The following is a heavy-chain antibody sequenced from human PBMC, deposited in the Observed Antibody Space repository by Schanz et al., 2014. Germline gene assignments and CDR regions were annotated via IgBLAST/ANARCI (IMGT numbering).Heavy chain of an antibody. CDR3: YSGRGRPSDY. CDR2: ISYSGST. CDR1: GGSISGSSYH. Sequence: QLQLQESGPGLVKPSETLSLTCTVSGGSISGSSYHWGWTRQPPGKGLEWIGTISYSGSTYYSPSLKSRVPIPEDTSKNQFSLTLNSVTAADTAVYFCYSGRGRPSDYWGQGILVTVSS. V-gene: IGHV4-39*01. D-gene: IGHD6-19*01. J-gene: IGHJ4*02.